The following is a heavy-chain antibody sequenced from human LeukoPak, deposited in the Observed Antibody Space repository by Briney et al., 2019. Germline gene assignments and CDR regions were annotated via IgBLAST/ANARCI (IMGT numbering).Heavy chain of an antibody. Sequence: GASLEISCKGSGSSFTSYWIGWVRPLPGKGLEWMGIIYPGDYDTKYSPSFQGQVTISADKSISTAYLQWSSLKASDTAMYYCARLFPGEPVDYWGQGTLVTVSS. CDR2: IYPGDYDT. D-gene: IGHD1-14*01. V-gene: IGHV5-51*01. CDR3: ARLFPGEPVDY. CDR1: GSSFTSYW. J-gene: IGHJ4*02.